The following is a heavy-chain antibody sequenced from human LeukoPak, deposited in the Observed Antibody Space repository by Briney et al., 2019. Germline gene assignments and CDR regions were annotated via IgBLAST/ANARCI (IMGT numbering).Heavy chain of an antibody. CDR2: INHSGST. V-gene: IGHV4-34*01. J-gene: IGHJ5*02. CDR1: GGSFSGYY. CDR3: ARGKSGSFRNWFDP. D-gene: IGHD1-26*01. Sequence: KTSETLSLTCAVYGGSFSGYYWSWIRQPPGKGLEWIGEINHSGSTNYNPSLKSRVTISVDTSKNQFSPKLSSVTAADTAVYYCARGKSGSFRNWFDPWGQGTLVTVSS.